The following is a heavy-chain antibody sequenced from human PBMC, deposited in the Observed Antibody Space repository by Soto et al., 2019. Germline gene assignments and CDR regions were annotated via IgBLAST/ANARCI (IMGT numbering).Heavy chain of an antibody. CDR3: VRDGFPLGFCTGGSCYSWFDP. CDR1: GFTFSNYW. CDR2: INSDGTST. V-gene: IGHV3-74*01. D-gene: IGHD2-15*01. Sequence: GGSLRLSCAASGFTFSNYWMHWVRQAPGKGLVWVSRINSDGTSTNYADSVKGRFTISRDNARNTLYLQMNSLRVEDTAVYYCVRDGFPLGFCTGGSCYSWFDPWGQGTLVTVSS. J-gene: IGHJ5*02.